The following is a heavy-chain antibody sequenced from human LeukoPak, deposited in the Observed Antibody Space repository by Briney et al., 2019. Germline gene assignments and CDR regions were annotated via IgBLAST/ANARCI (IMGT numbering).Heavy chain of an antibody. J-gene: IGHJ4*02. CDR1: GFTFSNYG. CDR2: ISYDGNNK. Sequence: PGGSLRLFCAASGFTFSNYGMHWVRQAPGKGLEWVAVISYDGNNKFYADSLKGRFTISRDNSKNMLYLQMNSLRTEDTAVYYCAKGSYDTSGYYAVGFDYWGQGTLVTVSS. CDR3: AKGSYDTSGYYAVGFDY. D-gene: IGHD3-22*01. V-gene: IGHV3-30*18.